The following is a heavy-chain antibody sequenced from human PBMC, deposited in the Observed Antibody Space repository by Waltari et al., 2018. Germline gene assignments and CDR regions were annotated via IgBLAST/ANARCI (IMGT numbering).Heavy chain of an antibody. CDR3: ARGGIGFGEN. D-gene: IGHD3-10*01. J-gene: IGHJ4*02. Sequence: QVQLVQSGAEVKKPGASVKVSCKVSGYTLTELSMHWVRQAPGQGLEWMGWMNPNSGNTGYAQKFQGRVTMTRNTSISTAYMELSSLISEDTAVYYCARGGIGFGENWGQGTLVTVSS. V-gene: IGHV1-8*01. CDR1: GYTLTELS. CDR2: MNPNSGNT.